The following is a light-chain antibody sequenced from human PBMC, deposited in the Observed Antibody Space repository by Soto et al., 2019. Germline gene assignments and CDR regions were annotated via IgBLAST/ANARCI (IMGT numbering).Light chain of an antibody. CDR3: QQYYSTPRT. V-gene: IGKV4-1*01. CDR1: QSVLYSSNNKNY. J-gene: IGKJ1*01. CDR2: WAS. Sequence: DIVMTQSPDSLAVSLGERATINCKSSQSVLYSSNNKNYLAWYQQKPGQPPKVLIYWASTRESGVPDRFSGSGSGTEFTLTISSLQAEDVAFYYCQQYYSTPRTFGQGTKVEIK.